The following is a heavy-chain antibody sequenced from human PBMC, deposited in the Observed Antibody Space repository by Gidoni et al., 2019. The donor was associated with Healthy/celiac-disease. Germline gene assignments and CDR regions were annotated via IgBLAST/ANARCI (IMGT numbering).Heavy chain of an antibody. CDR2: IYYSGST. CDR3: ARVGRWFDY. CDR1: GGSISSSSYY. V-gene: IGHV4-39*07. J-gene: IGHJ5*01. Sequence: QLQLQESGPGLVKPSETLSLTCTVSGGSISSSSYYWGWIRPPPGKGLEWIGSIYYSGSTYYNPSLKSRVTISVDTSKNQFSLKLSSVTAADTAVYYCARVGRWFDYWGQGTLVTVSS.